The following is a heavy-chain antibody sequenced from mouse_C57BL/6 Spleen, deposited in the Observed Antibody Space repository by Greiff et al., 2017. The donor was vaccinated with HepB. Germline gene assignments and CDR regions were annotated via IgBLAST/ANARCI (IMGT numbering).Heavy chain of an antibody. J-gene: IGHJ3*01. Sequence: DVKLQESGTVLARPGASVKMSCKTSGYTFTSYWMHWVKQRPGQGLEWIGAIYPGNSDTSYNQKFKGKAKLTAVTSASTAYMELSSLTNEDSAVYYCTRGYDYDVEAWFAYWGQGTLVTVSA. V-gene: IGHV1-5*01. CDR2: IYPGNSDT. CDR3: TRGYDYDVEAWFAY. D-gene: IGHD2-4*01. CDR1: GYTFTSYW.